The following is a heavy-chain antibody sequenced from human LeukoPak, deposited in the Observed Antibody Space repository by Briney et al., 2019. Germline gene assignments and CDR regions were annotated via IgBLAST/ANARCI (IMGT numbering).Heavy chain of an antibody. J-gene: IGHJ4*02. Sequence: SETLSLTCTVSGGSISGYYWGWIRQPPGKGLEWIGSIYYSGSTYYNPSLKSRVTISVDTSKNQFSLKLSSVTAADTAVYYCARPQGYQLLDFEYWGQGTLVTVSS. D-gene: IGHD2-2*01. V-gene: IGHV4-39*01. CDR1: GGSISGYY. CDR2: IYYSGST. CDR3: ARPQGYQLLDFEY.